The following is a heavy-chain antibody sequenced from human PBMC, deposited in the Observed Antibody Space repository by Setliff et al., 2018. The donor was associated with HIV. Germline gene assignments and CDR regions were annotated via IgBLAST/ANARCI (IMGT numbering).Heavy chain of an antibody. CDR2: IYHSGST. J-gene: IGHJ6*02. D-gene: IGHD3-3*01. CDR3: ARIFGDQGYYYGMDV. Sequence: SETLSLTCAVSGYSISSGYYWGWIRQPPGKGLEWIGSIYHSGSTYYNPSLKSRVTISVDTSKNQFSLKLSSVIAADTAVYYCARIFGDQGYYYGMDVWGQGTTVTVSS. V-gene: IGHV4-38-2*01. CDR1: GYSISSGYY.